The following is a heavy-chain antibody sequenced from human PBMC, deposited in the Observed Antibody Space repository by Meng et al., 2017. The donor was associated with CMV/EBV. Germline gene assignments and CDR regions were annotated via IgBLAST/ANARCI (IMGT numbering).Heavy chain of an antibody. CDR1: GFTFSSYS. CDR2: ISSSSSYI. Sequence: GESLKISCAASGFTFSSYSMNWVRQAPGKGLEWVSSISSSSSYIYYADSVKGRFTISRDNAKNSLYLQMNSLRAEDKAVYYCARVERFLEWLISKTSYGMDVWGQGTTVTVSS. J-gene: IGHJ6*02. V-gene: IGHV3-21*01. D-gene: IGHD3-3*01. CDR3: ARVERFLEWLISKTSYGMDV.